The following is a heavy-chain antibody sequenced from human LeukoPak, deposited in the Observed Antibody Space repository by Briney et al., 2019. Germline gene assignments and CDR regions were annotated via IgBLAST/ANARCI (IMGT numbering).Heavy chain of an antibody. CDR2: IYYSGST. CDR1: GGSISSSSYY. CDR3: ASYDYYDSSGYYYFDY. D-gene: IGHD3-22*01. V-gene: IGHV4-39*01. J-gene: IGHJ4*02. Sequence: SETLSLTCTVSGGSISSSSYYWGWIRQPPGKGLEWIGSIYYSGSTYYNPSLKSRVTISVDTSKNQFSLKLSSVTAADTAVYYCASYDYYDSSGYYYFDYWGQGTLVTVSS.